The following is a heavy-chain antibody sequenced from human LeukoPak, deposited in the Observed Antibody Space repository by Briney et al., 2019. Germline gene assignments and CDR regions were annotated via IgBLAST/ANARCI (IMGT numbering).Heavy chain of an antibody. D-gene: IGHD3-9*01. CDR2: IYYSGST. Sequence: SETLSLTCTVSGGSISSSSYYWGWIRQPPGKGLEWIGSIYYSGSTYYNPSLKSRVTISVDTSKNQFSLKLSSVTAADTAVYYCARNVLRYFDWFLDWGQGALVTVSS. CDR1: GGSISSSSYY. J-gene: IGHJ4*02. CDR3: ARNVLRYFDWFLD. V-gene: IGHV4-39*01.